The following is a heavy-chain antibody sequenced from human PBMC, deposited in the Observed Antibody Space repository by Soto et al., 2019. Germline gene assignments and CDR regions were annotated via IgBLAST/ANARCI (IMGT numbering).Heavy chain of an antibody. CDR1: GGSISKFY. V-gene: IGHV4-4*07. CDR2: VYATGTP. J-gene: IGHJ5*02. CDR3: VRDGSKSLRDWFDP. Sequence: SETLSPTCNISGGSISKFYWAWVRKTAGNCLEWMGRVYATGTPDYNPSLRSRVAMSVDISKTTFYLRLRSVTGADSGVYYCVRDGSKSLRDWFDPWGQGILVTVSS.